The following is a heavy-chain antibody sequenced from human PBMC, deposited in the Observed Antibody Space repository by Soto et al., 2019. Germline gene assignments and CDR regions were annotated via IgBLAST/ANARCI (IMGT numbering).Heavy chain of an antibody. D-gene: IGHD2-2*01. J-gene: IGHJ6*02. CDR1: GYTFTSYG. V-gene: IGHV1-18*04. CDR2: ISAYNGNT. Sequence: GASVKVSCKASGYTFTSYGISWVRQAPGQGLEWMGWISAYNGNTNYAQKLQGRVTMTTDTSTSTAYMELRSLRSDDTAVYYCARDGDLDIVVVPAAINYYYYGMDVWGHG. CDR3: ARDGDLDIVVVPAAINYYYYGMDV.